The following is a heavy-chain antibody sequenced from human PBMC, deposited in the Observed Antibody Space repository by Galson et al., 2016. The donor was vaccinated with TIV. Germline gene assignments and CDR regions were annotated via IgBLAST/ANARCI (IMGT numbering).Heavy chain of an antibody. J-gene: IGHJ4*02. CDR3: ARGYGTDPDY. CDR1: GYSFSDYY. D-gene: IGHD4-17*01. Sequence: SVKVSCKASGYSFSDYYVHWVRQAPGQGFEWMGWINPNTGGTIYAQNFQGRVTLTRDTTITTVYMDVRAPRHDDTAVYYCARGYGTDPDYWGQGTLVTVSS. CDR2: INPNTGGT. V-gene: IGHV1-2*02.